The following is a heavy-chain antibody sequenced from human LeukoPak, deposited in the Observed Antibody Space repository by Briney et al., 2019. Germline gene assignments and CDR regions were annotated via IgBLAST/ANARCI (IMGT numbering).Heavy chain of an antibody. CDR3: AKDHCSGFPGCYYFDV. CDR2: IWYDGSEK. Sequence: GGSLRLSCAASGFTFSSYGMHWVRQAPGKGLEWEAFIWYDGSEKYYADSVKGRFIISRDNSKNTVYLEMDSLRVEDTAVYSCAKDHCSGFPGCYYFDVWGRGTLVTVSS. V-gene: IGHV3-30*02. CDR1: GFTFSSYG. J-gene: IGHJ2*01. D-gene: IGHD2-15*01.